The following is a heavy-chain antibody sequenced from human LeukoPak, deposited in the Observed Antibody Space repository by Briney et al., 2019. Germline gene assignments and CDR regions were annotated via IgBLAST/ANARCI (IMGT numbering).Heavy chain of an antibody. CDR1: VYPFTDYD. D-gene: IGHD6-13*01. CDR3: ARSGGSRWYGDSFDI. V-gene: IGHV1-18*01. Sequence: ASVTVSCKASVYPFTDYDMHWVRQAPGQGLEWMGWISASSGNTNYAQRLQGRIILTADRSTSTVYMELRSLKSDDTAIYYCARSGGSRWYGDSFDIWGQGTMVPVSS. J-gene: IGHJ3*02. CDR2: ISASSGNT.